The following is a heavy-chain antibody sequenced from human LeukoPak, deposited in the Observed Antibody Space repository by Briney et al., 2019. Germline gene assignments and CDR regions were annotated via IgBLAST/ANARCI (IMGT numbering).Heavy chain of an antibody. CDR2: IYYSGGT. Sequence: SETLSLTCTVSGGSISGYYWSWIRQPPGKGREWIGYIYYSGGTNYNPSLKSRVTISVDTSKNQFSLKLSSVTAADTAMSYRARYSDNWFAPWGQGTLVTVSS. J-gene: IGHJ5*02. D-gene: IGHD6-13*01. CDR3: ARYSDNWFAP. V-gene: IGHV4-59*01. CDR1: GGSISGYY.